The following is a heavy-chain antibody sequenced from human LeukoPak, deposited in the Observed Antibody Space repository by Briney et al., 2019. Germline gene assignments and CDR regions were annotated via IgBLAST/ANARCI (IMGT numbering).Heavy chain of an antibody. Sequence: GGSLRLSCAASGFTFSSYAMHWVRQAPGKGLEWVAVISYDGSNKYYADSVKGRFTISRDNSKNTLYLQMNSLRAEDTAVYYCARAVDAFWSGYYYDYWGQGTLVTVSS. D-gene: IGHD3-3*01. V-gene: IGHV3-30-3*01. CDR2: ISYDGSNK. CDR1: GFTFSSYA. CDR3: ARAVDAFWSGYYYDY. J-gene: IGHJ4*02.